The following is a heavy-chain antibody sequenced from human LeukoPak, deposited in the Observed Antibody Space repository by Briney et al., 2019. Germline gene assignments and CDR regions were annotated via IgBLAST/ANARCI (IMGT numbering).Heavy chain of an antibody. CDR3: AKDGDAYTEFYYYYMDV. CDR2: IWHDGSNK. Sequence: QPGRSLRLSCAASGFTFSDYGLHWVRQAPGKGLEWVALIWHDGSNKYYADSVMGRFTISRDNSKNTVYLQMNSLRAEDTAMYYCAKDGDAYTEFYYYYMDVWGNGTTVTVSS. V-gene: IGHV3-33*06. D-gene: IGHD5-24*01. J-gene: IGHJ6*03. CDR1: GFTFSDYG.